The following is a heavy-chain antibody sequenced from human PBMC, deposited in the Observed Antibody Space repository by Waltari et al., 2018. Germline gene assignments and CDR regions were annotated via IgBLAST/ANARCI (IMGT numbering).Heavy chain of an antibody. J-gene: IGHJ4*02. V-gene: IGHV1-58*01. CDR3: AADPQYCSGGSCYSRSIDY. Sequence: QMQLVQSGPEVKKPGTSVKVSCKASGFTFTSSAVQWVRQARGPRLEWIGWIVVGSGNTNYAQKFQERVTITRDMSTSTAYMELSSLRSEDTAVYYCAADPQYCSGGSCYSRSIDYWGQGTLVTVSS. D-gene: IGHD2-15*01. CDR1: GFTFTSSA. CDR2: IVVGSGNT.